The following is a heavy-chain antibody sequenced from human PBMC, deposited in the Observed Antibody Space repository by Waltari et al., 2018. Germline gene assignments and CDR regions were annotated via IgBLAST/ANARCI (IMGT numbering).Heavy chain of an antibody. V-gene: IGHV4-4*02. D-gene: IGHD3-22*01. Sequence: QVQLQESGPGLVKPSGTLSLTCAVSGGSISSSNWWSWVRQPPGKGLEWIGEIYHSGSTYYNPSLKSRVTISVDTSKNQFSLKLSSVTAADTAVYYCARPYYYDSSGYYYGAFDIWGQGTMVTVSS. J-gene: IGHJ3*02. CDR2: IYHSGST. CDR1: GGSISSSNW. CDR3: ARPYYYDSSGYYYGAFDI.